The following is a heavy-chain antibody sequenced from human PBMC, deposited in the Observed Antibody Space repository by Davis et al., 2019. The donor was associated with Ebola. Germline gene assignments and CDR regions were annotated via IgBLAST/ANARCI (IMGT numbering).Heavy chain of an antibody. V-gene: IGHV4-61*01. CDR2: IYYSGST. Sequence: MPSETLSLTCSVSGGSISSSSYYWSWIRQPPGKGLEWIGYIYYSGSTNYNPSLKSRVTISVDTSKNQFSLKLSSVTAADTAVYYCARSNLLGSGSYRPLDYWGQGTLVTVSS. J-gene: IGHJ4*02. CDR1: GGSISSSSYY. CDR3: ARSNLLGSGSYRPLDY. D-gene: IGHD3-10*01.